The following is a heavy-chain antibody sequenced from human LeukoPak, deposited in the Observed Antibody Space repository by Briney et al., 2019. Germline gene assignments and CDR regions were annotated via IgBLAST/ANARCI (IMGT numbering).Heavy chain of an antibody. D-gene: IGHD3-10*01. J-gene: IGHJ5*01. Sequence: PSETLSLTCTVSGGSVSSHYWSWIRQPAGKGLEWIGLISAGGSTNYNPSLKSRVTMSVDTSKNRFSLKLSSVTAADTAVYYCARDMVREPYNWFESWGQGTLVTVAS. CDR3: ARDMVREPYNWFES. CDR1: GGSVSSHY. CDR2: ISAGGST. V-gene: IGHV4-4*07.